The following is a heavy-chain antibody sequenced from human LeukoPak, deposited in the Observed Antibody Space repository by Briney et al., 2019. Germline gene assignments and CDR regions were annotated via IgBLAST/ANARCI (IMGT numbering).Heavy chain of an antibody. V-gene: IGHV1-18*01. CDR1: GYTFTSYG. CDR3: ARAGALAAAGTEDY. D-gene: IGHD6-13*01. CDR2: ISAYNGNT. Sequence: ASVKVSCKASGYTFTSYGISWVRQAPGQGLEWMAWISAYNGNTNYAQKLQGRVTMTTDTSMSTTYLELRSLRSDDTAVYYCARAGALAAAGTEDYWGQGTLVTVSS. J-gene: IGHJ4*02.